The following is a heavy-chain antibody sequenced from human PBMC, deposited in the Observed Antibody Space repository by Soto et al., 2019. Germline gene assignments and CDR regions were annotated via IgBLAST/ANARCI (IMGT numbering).Heavy chain of an antibody. Sequence: EVQLLESGGGLVQPGGSLRLSCAASGFTFSSYAMSWVRQAPGKGLEWVSAISGSGGSTYYADSVKGRFTISRDNSKKTLYLQMNSLRAEDTAVYYCAKDKLEYYDSSGSHFQHWGQGTLVTVST. CDR1: GFTFSSYA. D-gene: IGHD3-22*01. J-gene: IGHJ1*01. V-gene: IGHV3-23*01. CDR3: AKDKLEYYDSSGSHFQH. CDR2: ISGSGGST.